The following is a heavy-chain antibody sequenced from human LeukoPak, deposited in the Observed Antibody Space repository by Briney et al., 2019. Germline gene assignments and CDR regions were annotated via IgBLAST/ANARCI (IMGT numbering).Heavy chain of an antibody. CDR1: GGSFSGYY. CDR2: INHSGST. CDR3: ARGGSGYSYGRYYYYYYGMDV. Sequence: SETLSLTCAVYGGSFSGYYWSWIRQPPGKGLEWIGEINHSGSTNYNPSLKSRVTISVDTSKNQFSLKLSSVTAADTAVYYCARGGSGYSYGRYYYYYYGMDVWGQGTTVTVSS. V-gene: IGHV4-34*01. D-gene: IGHD5-18*01. J-gene: IGHJ6*02.